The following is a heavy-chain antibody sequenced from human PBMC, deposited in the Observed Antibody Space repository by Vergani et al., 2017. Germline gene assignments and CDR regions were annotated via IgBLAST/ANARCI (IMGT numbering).Heavy chain of an antibody. Sequence: QVQLVQSGAEVKKPGSSVKVSCKASGGTFSSYAISWVRQAPGQGLEWMGWMNPNSGNTGYAQKFQGRVTMTRNTSISTAYMELSSLRSEDTAVYYCASLYYNDWGQGTLVTVSS. CDR3: ASLYYND. CDR2: MNPNSGNT. J-gene: IGHJ4*02. D-gene: IGHD3-10*01. CDR1: GGTFSSYA. V-gene: IGHV1-8*02.